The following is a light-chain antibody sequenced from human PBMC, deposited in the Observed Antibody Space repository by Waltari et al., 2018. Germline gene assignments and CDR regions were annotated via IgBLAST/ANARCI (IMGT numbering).Light chain of an antibody. CDR2: DVT. V-gene: IGLV2-14*03. Sequence: QSALTQPASVSGSPGHSITISCTGTSSDVGSYNYVSWYQQHPGKAPKLMMYDVTNRPSGFSVRCSGAKSGNTGSLTISGRQAEDEAHYYCSSYTITDTPVFGGGTKVTVL. CDR1: SSDVGSYNY. J-gene: IGLJ3*02. CDR3: SSYTITDTPV.